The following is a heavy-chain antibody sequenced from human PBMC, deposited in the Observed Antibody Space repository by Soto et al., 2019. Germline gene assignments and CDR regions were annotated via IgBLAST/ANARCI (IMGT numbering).Heavy chain of an antibody. CDR2: IFYSGST. V-gene: IGHV4-39*07. CDR3: ARAEGYYYYGMDV. J-gene: IGHJ6*02. CDR1: SGSISSTIYS. Sequence: PSETLSLTCTVSSGSISSTIYSWDWIRRPPGKGLEWIGSIFYSGSTYYNPSLKSRVTISVDTSKNQFSLKLSSVTAADTAVYYCARAEGYYYYGMDVWGQGTTVTVSS.